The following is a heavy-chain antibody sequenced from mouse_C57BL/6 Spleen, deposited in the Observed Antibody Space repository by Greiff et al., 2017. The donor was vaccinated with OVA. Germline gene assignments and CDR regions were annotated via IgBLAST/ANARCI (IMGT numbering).Heavy chain of an antibody. Sequence: VKLMESGPELVKPGASVKLSCKASGYTFTSYDINWVKQRPGQGLEWIGWIYPRDGSTKYNEKFKGKATLTVDTSSSTAYMELHSLTSEDSAVYFCARDGTRQLRLRWDYWGQGTTLTVSS. V-gene: IGHV1-85*01. J-gene: IGHJ2*01. CDR2: IYPRDGST. CDR3: ARDGTRQLRLRWDY. CDR1: GYTFTSYD. D-gene: IGHD3-2*02.